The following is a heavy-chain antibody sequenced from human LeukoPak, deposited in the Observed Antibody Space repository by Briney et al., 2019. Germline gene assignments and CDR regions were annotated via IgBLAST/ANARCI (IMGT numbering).Heavy chain of an antibody. J-gene: IGHJ5*02. CDR1: GYTFTSYY. D-gene: IGHD2-2*01. Sequence: ASVKVSCKASGYTFTSYYMHWVRQAPGQGLEWMGIINPSGGGTSYAQKFQGRVTMTRDTSTSTVYMELSSLRSEDTAVYYCARGQGYCSSTSCYAEWFDPWGQGTLVTVSS. CDR3: ARGQGYCSSTSCYAEWFDP. V-gene: IGHV1-46*01. CDR2: INPSGGGT.